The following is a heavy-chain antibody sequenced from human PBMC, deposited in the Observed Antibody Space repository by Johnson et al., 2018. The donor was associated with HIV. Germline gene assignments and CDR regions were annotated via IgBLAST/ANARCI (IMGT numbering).Heavy chain of an antibody. CDR3: TTEAPTLLRAFDI. CDR1: GFTFSDYD. V-gene: IGHV3-13*01. CDR2: IGSAGDT. J-gene: IGHJ3*02. Sequence: VQLVESGGGLVQPGRSLRLSCAASGFTFSDYDMHWVRQATGEGLEWVSAIGSAGDTYYPGSVKGRFTISRDNSKNTLYLQMNSLRAEDTAVYYCTTEAPTLLRAFDIWGQGTMVTVSS.